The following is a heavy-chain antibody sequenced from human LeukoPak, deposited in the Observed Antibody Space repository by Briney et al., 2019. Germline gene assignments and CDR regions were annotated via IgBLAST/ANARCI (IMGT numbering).Heavy chain of an antibody. V-gene: IGHV3-23*01. CDR2: ISSSGGST. CDR1: GFTFTSYA. CDR3: AKLQDAFDI. Sequence: TGGSLRLSCAASGFTFTSYAMSWVRQAPGKGLEWVSSISSSGGSTYYTDSVKGRFTISRDNSKNTLYLQMNSLRAEDTAVYYCAKLQDAFDIWGQGTMVTVSS. J-gene: IGHJ3*02.